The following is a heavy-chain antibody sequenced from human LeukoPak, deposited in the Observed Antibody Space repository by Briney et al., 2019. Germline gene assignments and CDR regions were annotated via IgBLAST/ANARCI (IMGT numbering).Heavy chain of an antibody. J-gene: IGHJ5*02. CDR2: INPNSGGT. CDR3: GLVTSGNWWFDP. CDR1: GYTXTVYH. D-gene: IGHD2-21*02. Sequence: GASVKVSCKTSGYTXTVYHVHGVRQAPGQGLEWMAWINPNSGGTNYAQKLQGRVTMTRDTSISTVYMELSSLRSDDTAVYYCGLVTSGNWWFDPWGQGTLVTVSS. V-gene: IGHV1-2*02.